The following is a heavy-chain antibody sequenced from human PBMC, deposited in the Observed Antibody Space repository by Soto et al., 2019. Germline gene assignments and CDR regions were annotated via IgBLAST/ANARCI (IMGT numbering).Heavy chain of an antibody. CDR2: ISYDGSNK. D-gene: IGHD6-6*01. J-gene: IGHJ3*02. CDR1: GFTFSSYG. Sequence: PGGSLRLSCAASGFTFSSYGMHWVRQAPGKGLEWVAVISYDGSNKYYADSVNGRFTISRDNSKNTLYLQMNSLRAEDTAVYYCARDQVYSSSSWRTGTDAFDIWGQGTMVTVSS. V-gene: IGHV3-30*03. CDR3: ARDQVYSSSSWRTGTDAFDI.